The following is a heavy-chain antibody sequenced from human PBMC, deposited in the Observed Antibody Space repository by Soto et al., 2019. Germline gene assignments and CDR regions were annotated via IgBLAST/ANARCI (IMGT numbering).Heavy chain of an antibody. CDR2: MHYGGNT. CDR3: ARLGPGVLAPRCFFYDVDV. J-gene: IGHJ6*02. CDR1: GGSISSYY. V-gene: IGHV4-59*08. Sequence: SETLSLTCTVSGGSISSYYCAWFRQPPGKGLEWIGHMHYGGNTDYNPSLRSRITLSVDTSKNQVVLTMTDMDPGDTATYYCARLGPGVLAPRCFFYDVDVWGQGTTVTVSS. D-gene: IGHD2-21*01.